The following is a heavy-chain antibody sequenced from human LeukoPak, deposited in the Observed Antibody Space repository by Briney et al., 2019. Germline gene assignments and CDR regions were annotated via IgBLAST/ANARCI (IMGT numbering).Heavy chain of an antibody. V-gene: IGHV3-7*01. J-gene: IGHJ4*02. D-gene: IGHD3-9*01. CDR3: ARERTIFSNSYIDY. CDR1: GFTFSSYW. Sequence: GGSLRLSCAASGFTFSSYWMSWVRQAPGKGLEWVANIKQDGSEKYYVDSVKGRFTISRDNAKNSLYLQMNSLGAEDTAVYYCARERTIFSNSYIDYWGQGTLVTVSS. CDR2: IKQDGSEK.